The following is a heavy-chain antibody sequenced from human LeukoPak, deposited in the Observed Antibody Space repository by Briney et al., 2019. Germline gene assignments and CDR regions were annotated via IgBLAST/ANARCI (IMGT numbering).Heavy chain of an antibody. CDR2: IYYSGST. Sequence: SETLSLTCTVSGGSISSSSYYWGWIRQPPGKVLEWIGSIYYSGSTYYNPSLKSRVTISVDTSKNQFSLKLSSVTAADTAVYYCARLGLYYYNSSGYLNDFDYWGQGTLVTVSS. CDR3: ARLGLYYYNSSGYLNDFDY. V-gene: IGHV4-39*01. D-gene: IGHD3-22*01. J-gene: IGHJ4*02. CDR1: GGSISSSSYY.